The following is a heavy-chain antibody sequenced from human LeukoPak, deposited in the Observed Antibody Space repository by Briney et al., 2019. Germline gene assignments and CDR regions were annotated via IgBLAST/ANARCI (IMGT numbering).Heavy chain of an antibody. J-gene: IGHJ4*02. V-gene: IGHV1-3*01. CDR2: ISFHNGNT. CDR3: ARADVSGSYFHLDY. D-gene: IGHD3-16*01. Sequence: ASVKVSCKASGYTFTSYPMHWVRQAPGQRLEWMGWISFHNGNTDYPQKLQGRVTMTTDRSTTTAYMELRSLRSDDTAVYYCARADVSGSYFHLDYWGQGTLVTVSS. CDR1: GYTFTSYP.